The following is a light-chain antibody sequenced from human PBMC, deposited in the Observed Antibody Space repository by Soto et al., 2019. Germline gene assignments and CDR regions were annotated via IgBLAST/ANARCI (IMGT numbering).Light chain of an antibody. CDR2: EVT. V-gene: IGLV2-8*01. J-gene: IGLJ1*01. CDR3: SSYAGTAYV. CDR1: SSDVGGYNY. Sequence: QSVLTQPPSASGSPGQSVTISCTGTSSDVGGYNYVSWYQQHPGKVPKLMIYEVTKWPSGVPDRFSGSKSGNTASLTVSGLQTEDEADYYCSSYAGTAYVFGTGTQLTVL.